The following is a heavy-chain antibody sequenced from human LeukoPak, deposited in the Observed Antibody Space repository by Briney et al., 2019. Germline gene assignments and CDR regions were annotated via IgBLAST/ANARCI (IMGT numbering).Heavy chain of an antibody. CDR1: GFTFSSYG. CDR3: AKDRGDITMIVVVIPPDAFDI. D-gene: IGHD3-22*01. V-gene: IGHV3-30*02. J-gene: IGHJ3*02. CDR2: IRYDGSNK. Sequence: GSLRLSCAASGFTFSSYGMHWVRQAPGKGLEWVAFIRYDGSNKYYADSVKGRFTISRDNSKNTLYLQMNSLRAEDTAVYYCAKDRGDITMIVVVIPPDAFDIWGQGTMVTVSS.